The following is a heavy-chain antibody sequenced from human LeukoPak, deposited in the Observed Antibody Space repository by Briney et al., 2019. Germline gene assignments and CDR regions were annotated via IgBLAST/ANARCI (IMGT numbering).Heavy chain of an antibody. CDR1: GYTLTELS. Sequence: GASVKVSCKVSGYTLTELSMHWVRQAPGKGLEWMGGFDPEDGETIYAQKFQGRVTMTEDTSTDTAYMELSSLRSEDTAVYYCASRSGSYYYFDYWGQGTLVTVSS. V-gene: IGHV1-24*01. CDR3: ASRSGSYYYFDY. CDR2: FDPEDGET. J-gene: IGHJ4*02. D-gene: IGHD1-26*01.